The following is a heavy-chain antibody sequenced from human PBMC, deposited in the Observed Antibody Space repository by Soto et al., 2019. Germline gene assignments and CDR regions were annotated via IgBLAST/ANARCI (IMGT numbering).Heavy chain of an antibody. V-gene: IGHV3-23*01. CDR1: EFTFNTYA. D-gene: IGHD3-16*01. Sequence: EVQLLESGGGLVQPGGSLRLSCADSEFTFNTYAMSWVRHAPGKGLEWVSSISRSGRSTYYADSVKGRVTISRDNSESTLYLQMNRLRIEDTAVYFSTKERRMGDTECFHHWGQGVLVIVSS. CDR2: ISRSGRST. J-gene: IGHJ1*01. CDR3: TKERRMGDTECFHH.